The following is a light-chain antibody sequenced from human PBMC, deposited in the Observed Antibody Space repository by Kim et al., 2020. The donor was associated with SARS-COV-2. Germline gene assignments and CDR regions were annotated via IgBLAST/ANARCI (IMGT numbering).Light chain of an antibody. J-gene: IGLJ2*01. V-gene: IGLV3-1*01. CDR3: QAWDGTTVV. CDR2: QSN. Sequence: SVSSGQTASITCSGDKLGTKYAYWYQQKPGQSPVVVIYQSNKRPSGMPERFSGSSSGNAATLTIRETQAVDEADYYCQAWDGTTVVFGGGTQLTVL. CDR1: KLGTKY.